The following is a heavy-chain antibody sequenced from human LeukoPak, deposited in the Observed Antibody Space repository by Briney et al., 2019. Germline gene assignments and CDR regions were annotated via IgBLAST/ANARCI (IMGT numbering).Heavy chain of an antibody. Sequence: SQTLSLTCSVSGGSISSGSYYWSWIRQPAGKGLEWIGRIYTSGSTNYNPSLKSRATISVDTSKNQFSLKLSSVTAADTAVYYCARKGYDSSGYAWYFDLWGRGTLVTVSS. CDR2: IYTSGST. CDR3: ARKGYDSSGYAWYFDL. V-gene: IGHV4-61*02. CDR1: GGSISSGSYY. J-gene: IGHJ2*01. D-gene: IGHD3-22*01.